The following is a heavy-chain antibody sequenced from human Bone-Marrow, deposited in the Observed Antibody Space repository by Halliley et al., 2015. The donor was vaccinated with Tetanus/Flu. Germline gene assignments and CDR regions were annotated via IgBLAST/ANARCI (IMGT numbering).Heavy chain of an antibody. CDR3: AGSQHSPNGALTGNAFHI. J-gene: IGHJ3*02. Sequence: GLVKPSQTLSLTCVVSGDSVSSNSAAWGWIRQSPSRGLEWLARTYYTSQWIHDYEDSVKSRINVNADTSKNQISLQLTSVTPEDTAMSFCAGSQHSPNGALTGNAFHIWGPGKLFTVSS. D-gene: IGHD1-26*01. V-gene: IGHV6-1*01. CDR1: GDSVSSNSAA. CDR2: TYYTSQWIH.